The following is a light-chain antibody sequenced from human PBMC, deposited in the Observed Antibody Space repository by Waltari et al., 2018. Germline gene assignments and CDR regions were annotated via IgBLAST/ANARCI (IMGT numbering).Light chain of an antibody. V-gene: IGKV1-5*03. Sequence: DIQMTQSPSTLSASVGDSVTITCRASQSISNWLAWYQQKPGKDPKLLIYKASTLESGVPSSVSGSGSGTEFTLTISSLQPDDFATYYCQQYNSYSLLTFGGGTKVEIK. J-gene: IGKJ4*01. CDR3: QQYNSYSLLT. CDR1: QSISNW. CDR2: KAS.